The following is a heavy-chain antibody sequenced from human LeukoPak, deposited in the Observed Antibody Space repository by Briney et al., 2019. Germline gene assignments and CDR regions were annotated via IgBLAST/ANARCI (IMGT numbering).Heavy chain of an antibody. CDR1: GGSISSYY. V-gene: IGHV4-59*06. Sequence: PSETLSLTCTVSGGSISSYYWSWIRQPPGKGLEWIAYIYYTGSTYYNPSLKSRLTISVDTSKNHFSRRLSSMTAADTAVYYCARFPSVIDAFDIWGQGTMVTVSS. J-gene: IGHJ3*02. D-gene: IGHD2-21*01. CDR2: IYYTGST. CDR3: ARFPSVIDAFDI.